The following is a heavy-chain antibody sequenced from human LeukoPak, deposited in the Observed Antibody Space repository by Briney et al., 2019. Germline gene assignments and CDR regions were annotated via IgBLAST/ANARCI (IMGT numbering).Heavy chain of an antibody. D-gene: IGHD2-2*02. CDR1: GFTFSSYW. J-gene: IGHJ3*02. CDR3: ARVVVPAAISTLDAFDI. CDR2: ISYDRSNK. V-gene: IGHV3-30*03. Sequence: PGGSLRLSCADSGFTFSSYWMSWVRQAPGKGLEWVAVISYDRSNKYYADSVKGRFTISRDNSKNTLYLQMNSLRAEDTAVYYCARVVVPAAISTLDAFDIWGQGTMVTVSS.